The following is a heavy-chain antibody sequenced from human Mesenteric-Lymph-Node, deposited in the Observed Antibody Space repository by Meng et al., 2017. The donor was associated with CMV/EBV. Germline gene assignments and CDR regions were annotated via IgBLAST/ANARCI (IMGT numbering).Heavy chain of an antibody. D-gene: IGHD6-19*01. CDR2: INKDGSEK. Sequence: GESLKISCAASGFTFSTYWMSWVRQAPGKGLEWVANINKDGSEKYYVDSVKGRFTISRDNAKNSLYLQMNSLRAEDTAVYYCARDDWSIAVAFDYWGQGTLVTVSS. J-gene: IGHJ4*02. V-gene: IGHV3-7*01. CDR1: GFTFSTYW. CDR3: ARDDWSIAVAFDY.